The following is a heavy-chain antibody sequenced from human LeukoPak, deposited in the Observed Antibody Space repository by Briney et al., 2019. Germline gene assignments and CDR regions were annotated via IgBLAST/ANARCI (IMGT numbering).Heavy chain of an antibody. D-gene: IGHD4-17*01. V-gene: IGHV3-48*03. CDR3: ARLTVTTKDAFDI. CDR1: GFTFSSSE. J-gene: IGHJ3*02. CDR2: IGSSDTTV. Sequence: GGSLRLSCAASGFTFSSSEMNWVRQAPGKGLEWVSYIGSSDTTVHYADSVEGRFTISRDNAKNSLYPQMNSLRAEDTAIYYCARLTVTTKDAFDIWGQGTMVIVSS.